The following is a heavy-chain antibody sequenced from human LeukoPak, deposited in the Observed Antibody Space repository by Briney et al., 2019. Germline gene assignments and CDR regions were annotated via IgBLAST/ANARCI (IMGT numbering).Heavy chain of an antibody. V-gene: IGHV3-33*01. Sequence: GGSLRLSCAASGFTFSTYAIHWVRQAPGKGLERVAVIWFGGSEQYYAGSVKGRFIISRDNSKSSSNLQWNSLRAEDTSVYDCAREGDSRWGELSPWGQGTLVTVSS. CDR2: IWFGGSEQ. D-gene: IGHD3-16*02. J-gene: IGHJ1*01. CDR1: GFTFSTYA. CDR3: AREGDSRWGELSP.